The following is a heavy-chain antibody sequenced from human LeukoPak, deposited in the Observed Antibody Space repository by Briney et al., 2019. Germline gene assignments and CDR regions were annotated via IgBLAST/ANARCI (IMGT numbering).Heavy chain of an antibody. J-gene: IGHJ4*02. CDR3: ARARSNYYFDY. V-gene: IGHV4-39*07. Sequence: SETLSLTCIVSGGSITISSYNWGWIRQPPGQGLEWIGNINYSGSTNYNPSLKSRVTISVDTSKNQFSLKLSSVTAADTAVYYCARARSNYYFDYWGQGTLVTVSS. CDR2: INYSGST. D-gene: IGHD5-24*01. CDR1: GGSITISSYN.